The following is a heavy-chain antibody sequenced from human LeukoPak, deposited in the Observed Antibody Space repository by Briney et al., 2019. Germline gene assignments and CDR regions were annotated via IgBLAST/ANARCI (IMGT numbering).Heavy chain of an antibody. V-gene: IGHV4-39*07. CDR1: GGSISSSSYY. D-gene: IGHD2-8*01. J-gene: IGHJ5*02. Sequence: SETLSLTCTVSGGSISSSSYYWGCIRQPPGKGLEWNGSIYYSGSTYYNPSLKSRLTISIDTSNNHFSLKLNSVTAADTAVYYCARSPGGVNNWFDPWGQGTLVTVSS. CDR2: IYYSGST. CDR3: ARSPGGVNNWFDP.